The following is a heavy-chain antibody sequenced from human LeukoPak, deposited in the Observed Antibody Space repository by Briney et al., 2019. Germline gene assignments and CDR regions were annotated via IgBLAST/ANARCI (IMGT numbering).Heavy chain of an antibody. CDR1: GFTFSSYS. D-gene: IGHD3-22*01. Sequence: GGSLRLSCAASGFTFSSYSMNWVRQAPGKGLEWVSSISSSSSYIYYADSVEGRFTISRDNAKNSLYLQMNNLRAEDTAVYYCARDGRPYYYDSSGHLDVWGKGTTVTVSS. V-gene: IGHV3-21*01. CDR3: ARDGRPYYYDSSGHLDV. J-gene: IGHJ6*04. CDR2: ISSSSSYI.